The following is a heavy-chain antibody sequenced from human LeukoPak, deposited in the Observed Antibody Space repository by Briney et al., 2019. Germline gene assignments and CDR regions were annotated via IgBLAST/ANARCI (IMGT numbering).Heavy chain of an antibody. J-gene: IGHJ3*02. D-gene: IGHD1-26*01. CDR1: GFTFSSYG. CDR2: ISYDGSNK. V-gene: IGHV3-30*19. Sequence: GRSLRLSCAASGFTFSSYGMHWVRQAPGKGLEWVAVISYDGSNKYYADSVKGRFTISRDNSKNTLYLQMNSLRAEDTAVYYCARASRFRVTWESYLDYDAFDIWGQGTMVTVSS. CDR3: ARASRFRVTWESYLDYDAFDI.